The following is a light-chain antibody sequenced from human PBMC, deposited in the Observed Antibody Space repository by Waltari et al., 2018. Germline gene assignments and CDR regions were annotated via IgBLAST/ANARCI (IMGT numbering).Light chain of an antibody. V-gene: IGLV3-21*04. Sequence: SYMPTQPPSVSVAPGKTDSITWGGDEIGSKGTNCFQHKPGQAPVLVIYYDNDRPSGIPERFSGSNSGNTATLTISRVEAGDEADYYCHLWDSSTVNWVFGGGTKLTVL. CDR3: HLWDSSTVNWV. J-gene: IGLJ3*02. CDR1: EIGSKG. CDR2: YDN.